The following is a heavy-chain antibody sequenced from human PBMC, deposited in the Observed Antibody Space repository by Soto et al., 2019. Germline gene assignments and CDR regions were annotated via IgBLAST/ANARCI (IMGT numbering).Heavy chain of an antibody. CDR1: GGSFSGYY. D-gene: IGHD2-21*02. CDR2: INHSGST. CDR3: ARDSDLDV. V-gene: IGHV4-34*01. Sequence: SETLSLTCAVYGGSFSGYYWSWIRQPPGKGLEWIGEINHSGSTNYNPSLKSRVTISVDTSKNQFSLKLSSVTAADTAVYYCARDSDLDVWGKGTTVTVSS. J-gene: IGHJ6*04.